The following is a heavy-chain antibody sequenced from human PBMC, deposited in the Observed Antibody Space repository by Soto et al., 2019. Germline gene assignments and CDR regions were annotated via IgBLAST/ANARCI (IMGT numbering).Heavy chain of an antibody. CDR3: SRALGYSTDRGAFDI. V-gene: IGHV1-18*01. Sequence: QVQLEQSGAEVKKPGASVKISCKASGYTFTRYGITWVRQAPGQGLEWMGRISTYNGNTNYTQKLQGRVTMTADTSTTTAYMELRSLTSDDTAVYYCSRALGYSTDRGAFDIWGQGTVVTVSS. J-gene: IGHJ3*02. CDR2: ISTYNGNT. CDR1: GYTFTRYG. D-gene: IGHD6-13*01.